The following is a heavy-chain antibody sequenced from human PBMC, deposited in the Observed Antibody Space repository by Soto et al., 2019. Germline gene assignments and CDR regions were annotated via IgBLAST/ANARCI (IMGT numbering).Heavy chain of an antibody. Sequence: GGSLRLSCAASGFTYSSYAMSWVRQAPGKGLEWVSAISGSGGSTYYADSVKGRFTISRDNAKSTLYLQMNSLRVEDTAAYYCAKGVPPVRVTIFGVVDYWGQGSLVTVSS. V-gene: IGHV3-23*01. CDR2: ISGSGGST. CDR1: GFTYSSYA. CDR3: AKGVPPVRVTIFGVVDY. J-gene: IGHJ4*02. D-gene: IGHD3-3*01.